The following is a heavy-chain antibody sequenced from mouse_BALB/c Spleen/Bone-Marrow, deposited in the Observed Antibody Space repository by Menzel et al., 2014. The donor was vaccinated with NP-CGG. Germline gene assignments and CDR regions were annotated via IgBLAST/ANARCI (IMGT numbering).Heavy chain of an antibody. CDR2: INPSNGGT. V-gene: IGHV1S81*02. D-gene: IGHD2-13*01. J-gene: IGHJ3*01. CDR3: TREGDSPFAY. Sequence: QVQLQQSGAELVKPGASVKWSCKASGYTFTSYYMYWVKQRPGQGLEWIGEINPSNGGTNFNEKFKSKATLTVDESSSTAYMQLSSLTSEDSAVYYCTREGDSPFAYWGQGTLVTVSA. CDR1: GYTFTSYY.